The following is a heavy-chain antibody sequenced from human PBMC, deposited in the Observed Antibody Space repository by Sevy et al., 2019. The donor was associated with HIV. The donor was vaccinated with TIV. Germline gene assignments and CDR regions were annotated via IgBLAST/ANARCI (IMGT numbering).Heavy chain of an antibody. Sequence: SETLSLTCTVSGGSITSYYWSWIRQPPGKGLEWIGSIYNMGGPNYNPSLKSRVTISVDTSKNQFSLKLSSVTAADTAVYYCARSPSYGSGSYSVHPVDYWGQGTLVTVSS. V-gene: IGHV4-59*01. D-gene: IGHD3-10*01. CDR1: GGSITSYY. CDR2: IYNMGGP. J-gene: IGHJ4*02. CDR3: ARSPSYGSGSYSVHPVDY.